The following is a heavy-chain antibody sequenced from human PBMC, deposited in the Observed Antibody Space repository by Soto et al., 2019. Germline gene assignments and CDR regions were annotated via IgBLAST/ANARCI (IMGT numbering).Heavy chain of an antibody. Sequence: EVQLLESGGGLVQPGESLRLSCAASGFTFSSYAMSWVRQAPGKGLEWVSVISGSDDSTYYADSVKGRFTISRDNSKNTLYLQINRLRAENTAVYYCAKRSSSSTFDYCGQGTMVTVSS. V-gene: IGHV3-23*01. CDR1: GFTFSSYA. CDR2: ISGSDDST. D-gene: IGHD6-6*01. J-gene: IGHJ4*02. CDR3: AKRSSSSTFDY.